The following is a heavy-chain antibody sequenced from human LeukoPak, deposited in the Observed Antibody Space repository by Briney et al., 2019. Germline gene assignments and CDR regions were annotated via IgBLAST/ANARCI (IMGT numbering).Heavy chain of an antibody. V-gene: IGHV3-48*04. Sequence: GGSLRLSCAASGFTFSSYSMNWVRQAPGKGLEWISYISSSSSTLYYADSVEGRFTISRDNARNSLYLQMNSLRAEDTAVYYCARDMVRGVFTTRTIDYWGQGTLITVSS. CDR2: ISSSSSTL. J-gene: IGHJ4*02. D-gene: IGHD3-10*01. CDR1: GFTFSSYS. CDR3: ARDMVRGVFTTRTIDY.